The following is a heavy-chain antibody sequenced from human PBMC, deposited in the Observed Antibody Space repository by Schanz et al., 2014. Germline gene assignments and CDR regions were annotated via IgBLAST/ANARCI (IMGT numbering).Heavy chain of an antibody. J-gene: IGHJ3*02. CDR3: ARENLNWEAFDI. CDR2: ISRDGTTS. V-gene: IGHV3-11*01. CDR1: GFIFNDYY. D-gene: IGHD7-27*01. Sequence: QVQLVESGGGLVKPGGSLRLSCAASGFIFNDYYMNWIRQAPGKGLEWLSYISRDGTTSYYADSVKGRFTISRDNAKNSLYLEMTSLSGEDTAVYYCARENLNWEAFDIWGRGTVVTVSS.